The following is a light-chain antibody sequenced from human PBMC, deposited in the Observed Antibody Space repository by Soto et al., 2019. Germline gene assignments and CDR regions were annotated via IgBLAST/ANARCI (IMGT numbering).Light chain of an antibody. CDR3: QTWGADSVI. V-gene: IGLV4-69*01. Sequence: QSVLTQSPSASASLGASVKLTCTLSSGHSSYAIAWHQQQPEKGPRFLMKLNSDGSHSKGDGISDRFSGSSSGAERYLTISSLQSEDEADYYWQTWGADSVIFGGGTKLTVL. J-gene: IGLJ2*01. CDR2: LNSDGSH. CDR1: SGHSSYA.